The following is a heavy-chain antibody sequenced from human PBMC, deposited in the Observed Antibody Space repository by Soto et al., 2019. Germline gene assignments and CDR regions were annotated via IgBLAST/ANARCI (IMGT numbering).Heavy chain of an antibody. V-gene: IGHV3-33*06. CDR2: IWYDGSNK. D-gene: IGHD3-16*02. J-gene: IGHJ4*02. CDR1: GFTFSSYG. CDR3: AKGGVIATFGGVVVPYYFDS. Sequence: PGGSLRLSCAASGFTFSSYGMHWVRQAPGKGLEWVAVIWYDGSNKYYADSVKGRFTISRDNSKNTLYLQMNNLRTDDTALYYCAKGGVIATFGGVVVPYYFDSWGQGTPVTVSS.